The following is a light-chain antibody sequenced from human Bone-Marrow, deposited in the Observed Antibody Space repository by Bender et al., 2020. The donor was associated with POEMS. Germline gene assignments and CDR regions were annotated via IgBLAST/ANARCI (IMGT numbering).Light chain of an antibody. CDR3: SSWDDSLSGWV. J-gene: IGLJ3*02. CDR1: RSNIGGGYD. Sequence: QSVLTQPPSVSGAPGQRVTISCTGGRSNIGGGYDVQWYRQLPETAPKLLIFGNNNRPSGVPARFSGSKSGTSASLAISDIQSEDEGDYYCSSWDDSLSGWVFGGGTKLTVL. V-gene: IGLV1-40*01. CDR2: GNN.